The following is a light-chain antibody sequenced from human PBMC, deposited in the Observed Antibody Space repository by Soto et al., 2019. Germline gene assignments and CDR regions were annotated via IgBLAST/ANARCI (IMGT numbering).Light chain of an antibody. CDR2: AAS. J-gene: IGKJ1*01. CDR1: QGIRNY. CDR3: QQSYSTPRT. Sequence: IQMTQSPSSLSASVGDTVTVTCRASQGIRNYLNWFQQKPGKAPKLLIYAASSLQSGVPSRFSGSGSGTDFTLTISSLQPEDFATYYCQQSYSTPRTFGQGTKVDIK. V-gene: IGKV1-39*01.